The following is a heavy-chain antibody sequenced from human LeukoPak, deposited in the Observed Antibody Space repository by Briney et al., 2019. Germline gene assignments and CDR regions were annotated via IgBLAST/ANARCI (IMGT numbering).Heavy chain of an antibody. V-gene: IGHV3-49*04. J-gene: IGHJ4*02. CDR1: GFTFGDYA. D-gene: IGHD2-2*01. CDR2: IRKKAYGGTR. CDR3: ARMPDPWMGFDY. Sequence: GGSLRLSCALSGFTFGDYAMTWVRQAPGKGLEWVGFIRKKAYGGTREYAASVEGRFSISRDDSKSIAYLQMNSLKTEDTAIYYCARMPDPWMGFDYWGQGTLVTVSS.